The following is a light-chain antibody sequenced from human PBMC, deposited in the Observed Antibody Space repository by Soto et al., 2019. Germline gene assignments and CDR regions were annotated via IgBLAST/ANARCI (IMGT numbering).Light chain of an antibody. J-gene: IGKJ5*01. CDR2: AAS. V-gene: IGKV1-9*01. CDR1: QGISSY. CDR3: QQLNSYPIT. Sequence: QVSQSPSYLSASVGDRFTMTCRASQGISSYVAWYQQKPGKAPKLLIYAASTLQSGVPSRFSGSGSGTDFTLTISILQPEDFATYCCQQLNSYPITFGQGTRLDIK.